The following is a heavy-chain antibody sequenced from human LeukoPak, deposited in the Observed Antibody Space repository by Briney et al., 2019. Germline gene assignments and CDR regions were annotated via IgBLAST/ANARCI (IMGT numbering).Heavy chain of an antibody. CDR3: AKGIHYYDSSGYYY. D-gene: IGHD3-22*01. V-gene: IGHV3-30-3*01. Sequence: GGSLRLSCAASGFTFDDYAMHGVRQAPGKGLEWVAVISYDGSNKYYADSVKGRFTISRDNSKNTLYLQMNSLRAEDTAVYYRAKGIHYYDSSGYYYWGQGSLVTVSS. CDR1: GFTFDDYA. J-gene: IGHJ4*02. CDR2: ISYDGSNK.